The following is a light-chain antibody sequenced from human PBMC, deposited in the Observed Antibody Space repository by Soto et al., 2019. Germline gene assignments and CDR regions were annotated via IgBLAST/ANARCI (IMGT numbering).Light chain of an antibody. J-gene: IGKJ1*01. V-gene: IGKV1-5*01. CDR3: QQYENYWT. CDR1: QSISSW. Sequence: DIQLTQSPYTLSATAGDRVTLTCRASQSISSWLAWYQHKPGKAPKLLIYDASNLDSGVPSRFSGSGSGTEFSLTISNLQPDDCATYYCQQYENYWTFGQGTKVDI. CDR2: DAS.